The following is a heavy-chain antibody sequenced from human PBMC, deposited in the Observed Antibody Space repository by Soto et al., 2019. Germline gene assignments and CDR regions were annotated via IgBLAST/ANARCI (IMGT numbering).Heavy chain of an antibody. Sequence: PSETLSLTCTVSGSSINSSGYCWGWIRHPPGKGLEWIGSMFYGVSTYYNPSLKSRVTVSVDTSKNQFSLNLRSVTAADTAVYYCARLPSRHLVDYWGQGTLVTVSS. V-gene: IGHV4-39*01. J-gene: IGHJ4*02. CDR3: ARLPSRHLVDY. CDR2: MFYGVST. D-gene: IGHD3-3*02. CDR1: GSSINSSGYC.